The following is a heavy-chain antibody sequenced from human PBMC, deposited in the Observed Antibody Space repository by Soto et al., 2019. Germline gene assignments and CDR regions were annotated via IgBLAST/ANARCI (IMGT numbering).Heavy chain of an antibody. D-gene: IGHD4-17*01. V-gene: IGHV2-5*02. CDR2: IYWDDDK. J-gene: IGHJ4*02. CDR1: VFSLSTYVIG. CDR3: AHAGDYDLLTFDH. Sequence: QITLKESGPTLVRPAKTLTLTCAFSVFSLSTYVIGVTWICQPPGKALEWLALIYWDDDKRYSPSLKSRLTISKDTSRNQVVRTITNIDPGDTATYFCAHAGDYDLLTFDHWSPGTMITVSS.